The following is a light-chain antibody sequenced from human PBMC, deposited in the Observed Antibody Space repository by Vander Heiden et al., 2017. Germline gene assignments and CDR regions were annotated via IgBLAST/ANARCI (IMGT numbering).Light chain of an antibody. CDR1: QSVSSN. V-gene: IGKV3-15*01. CDR3: QQYNNWHT. Sequence: EIVMTQSPATLSVSPGERATLSCRASQSVSSNLAWYQQKPGQAPRLLIYGASPRATGIPARFSGSGSGTEFTLTISSLQSEDFAVYYCQQYNNWHTFGQGTQLEIK. J-gene: IGKJ5*01. CDR2: GAS.